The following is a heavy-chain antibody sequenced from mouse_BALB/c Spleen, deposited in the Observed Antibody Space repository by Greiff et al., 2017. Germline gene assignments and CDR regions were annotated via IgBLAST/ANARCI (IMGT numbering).Heavy chain of an antibody. CDR3: ARHGDY. Sequence: VHVKQSGAELVKPGASVKLSCTASGFNIKDTYMHWVKQRPEQGLEWIGRIDPANGNTKYDPKFQGKATITADTSSNTAYLQLSSLTSEDTAVYYCARHGDYWGQGTSVTVSS. V-gene: IGHV14-3*02. CDR1: GFNIKDTY. J-gene: IGHJ4*01. CDR2: IDPANGNT.